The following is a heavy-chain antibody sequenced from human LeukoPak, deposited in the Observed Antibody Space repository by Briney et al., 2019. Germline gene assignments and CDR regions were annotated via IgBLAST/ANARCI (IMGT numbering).Heavy chain of an antibody. CDR1: CDSLIIYY. D-gene: IGHD1-1*01. J-gene: IGHJ4*02. Sequence: PSETLFLTCTVSCDSLIIYYWNWIRQPRGKGLVWIGYISYTGTTNYNPSLKSRVTISVDTSKSQFSLKLSSVTAADTAVYYCARGEDWKSTTFDYWGQGTLVTVSS. V-gene: IGHV4-59*01. CDR3: ARGEDWKSTTFDY. CDR2: ISYTGTT.